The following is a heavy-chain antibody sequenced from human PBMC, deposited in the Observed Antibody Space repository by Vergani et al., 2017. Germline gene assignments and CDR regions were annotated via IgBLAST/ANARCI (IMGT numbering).Heavy chain of an antibody. V-gene: IGHV3-30*01. CDR2: ISYDGSNK. CDR1: GFTFSSYA. CDR3: ARVKGGNPRGAFDI. Sequence: QVQLVESGGGVVQPGRSLRLSCAASGFTFSSYAMHWVRQAPGKGLEWVSVISYDGSNKYYADSVKGRFTISRDNSKNTLYLQMNSLRAEDTAVYYCARVKGGNPRGAFDIWGQGTMVTVSS. J-gene: IGHJ3*02. D-gene: IGHD3-10*01.